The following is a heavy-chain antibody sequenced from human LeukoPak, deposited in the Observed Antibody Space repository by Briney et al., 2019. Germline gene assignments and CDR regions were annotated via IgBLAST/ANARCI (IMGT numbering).Heavy chain of an antibody. CDR2: ISYDGSNK. J-gene: IGHJ4*02. CDR1: GFTFSSSG. Sequence: PRGSLRLSCAASGFTFSSSGMHWVRQAPGKGLEWVAVISYDGSNKYYADSVKGRFTFSRDNSKNTMYLQMSSLRAEDTAVYYCAKEYCSNSVCHSLDYWGQGTLVTVSS. V-gene: IGHV3-30*18. CDR3: AKEYCSNSVCHSLDY. D-gene: IGHD2-8*01.